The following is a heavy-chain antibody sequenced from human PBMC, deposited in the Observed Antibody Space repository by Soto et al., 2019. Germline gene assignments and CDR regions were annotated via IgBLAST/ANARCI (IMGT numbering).Heavy chain of an antibody. Sequence: GESLKISCAASGFTFSSYWMSWVRQAPGKGLEWVANIKQDGSEKYYVDSVKGRFTISRDNAKNSLYLQMNSLRAEDTAVYYCARDNIVVVPAAINWFDPWGQGTLVTVSS. V-gene: IGHV3-7*01. J-gene: IGHJ5*02. CDR2: IKQDGSEK. CDR1: GFTFSSYW. CDR3: ARDNIVVVPAAINWFDP. D-gene: IGHD2-2*01.